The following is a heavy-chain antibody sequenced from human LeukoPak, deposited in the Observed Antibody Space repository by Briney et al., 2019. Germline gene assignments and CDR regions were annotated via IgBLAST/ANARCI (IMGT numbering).Heavy chain of an antibody. J-gene: IGHJ2*01. CDR3: AGVVSSGWDWYIDL. CDR2: VYAGGTT. D-gene: IGHD6-19*01. V-gene: IGHV3-66*01. CDR1: GFIVNNKY. Sequence: GGSLRLSCTASGFIVNNKYMTWVRQAPGKGLEWVSVVYAGGTTYYADSVKGRFTISSDYSKNTLYLLMNSLRAEDTAVYYCAGVVSSGWDWYIDLWGRGTLVSVSS.